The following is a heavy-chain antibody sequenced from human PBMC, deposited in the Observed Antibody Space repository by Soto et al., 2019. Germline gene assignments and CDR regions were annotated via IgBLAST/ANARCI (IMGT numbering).Heavy chain of an antibody. CDR3: ARVAYYYDSSGYFY. V-gene: IGHV3-48*01. J-gene: IGHJ4*02. D-gene: IGHD3-22*01. Sequence: EVQLVESGGGLVQPGGSLRLSCAASGFTFSSYNMNWVRQAPGKGMEWVSYISSSGSTIYYADSVKGRFTISGDNAKNSLYLQMNSLRAEDTAVYYCARVAYYYDSSGYFYWGQGTLVTVSS. CDR1: GFTFSSYN. CDR2: ISSSGSTI.